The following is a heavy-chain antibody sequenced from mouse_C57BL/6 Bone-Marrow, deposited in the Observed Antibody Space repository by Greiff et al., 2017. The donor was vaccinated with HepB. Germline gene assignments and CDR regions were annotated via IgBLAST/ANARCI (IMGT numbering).Heavy chain of an antibody. CDR1: GYTFPRYW. CDR3: ARAGTDY. V-gene: IGHV1-72*01. D-gene: IGHD4-1*01. Sequence: VQLPPPGAELVKPGASVKLFCKASGYTFPRYWMPWVKQRPGRSLVWIGRIDPNSGGTKYNEKFKSKATLTVDKPSSTAYMQLSSLTSEDSAVYYCARAGTDYWGQGTTLTVSS. CDR2: IDPNSGGT. J-gene: IGHJ2*01.